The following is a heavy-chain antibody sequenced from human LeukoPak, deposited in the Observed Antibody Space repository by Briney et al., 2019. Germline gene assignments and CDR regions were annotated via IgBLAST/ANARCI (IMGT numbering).Heavy chain of an antibody. J-gene: IGHJ4*02. Sequence: SETLSLTCTVSGYSISSGYYWGWIRQPPGKGLEWIGRIYHIGSTYYNPSLKSRVTISVDTSKNQFSLKLSSVTAADTAVYYCARDRGVAYCSGGSCLTPPYDYWGQGTLVTVSS. CDR2: IYHIGST. CDR1: GYSISSGYY. V-gene: IGHV4-38-2*02. D-gene: IGHD2-15*01. CDR3: ARDRGVAYCSGGSCLTPPYDY.